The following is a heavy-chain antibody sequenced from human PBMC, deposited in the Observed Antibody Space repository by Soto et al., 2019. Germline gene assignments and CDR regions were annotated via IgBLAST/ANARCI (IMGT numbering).Heavy chain of an antibody. CDR3: EGGITVAGPSSDGFDI. Sequence: QVQLQESGPGLVKPSGTLSLTCAFSSGSISSSTWWCWVRQPPGKGLEWIGEIYHSGSTNYNPSLMSRFTISVDMSTNQCSLKLSSVTAADTAVYYCEGGITVAGPSSDGFDIWGQGTMVTVSS. J-gene: IGHJ3*02. D-gene: IGHD6-19*01. CDR2: IYHSGST. CDR1: SGSISSSTW. V-gene: IGHV4-4*02.